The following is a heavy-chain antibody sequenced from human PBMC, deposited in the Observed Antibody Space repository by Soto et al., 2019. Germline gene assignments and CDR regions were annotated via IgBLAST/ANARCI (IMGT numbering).Heavy chain of an antibody. Sequence: QVQLVQSGAEVKKPGSSVKVSCKASGGTFSSYAISWVRQAPGQGLEWMGGIIPIFDTADYAQKFQGRVTITADESTITAYMERSSLRSEDTAVYYCASHGITGTWVYYYGMDVWGQGTSVTVS. D-gene: IGHD1-7*01. J-gene: IGHJ6*02. V-gene: IGHV1-69*12. CDR1: GGTFSSYA. CDR3: ASHGITGTWVYYYGMDV. CDR2: IIPIFDTA.